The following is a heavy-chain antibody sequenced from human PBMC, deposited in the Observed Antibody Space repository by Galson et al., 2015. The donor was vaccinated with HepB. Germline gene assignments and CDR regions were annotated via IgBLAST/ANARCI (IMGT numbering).Heavy chain of an antibody. CDR1: GFTVSSNY. V-gene: IGHV3-66*01. Sequence: SLRLSCAASGFTVSSNYMSWVRQAPGKGLEWVSVIYSGGSTYYADSVKGRFTISRDNSKNTLYLQMNSLRAEDTAVYYCARAYYDILTGYYDDYWGQGTLVTVSS. CDR3: ARAYYDILTGYYDDY. J-gene: IGHJ4*02. D-gene: IGHD3-9*01. CDR2: IYSGGST.